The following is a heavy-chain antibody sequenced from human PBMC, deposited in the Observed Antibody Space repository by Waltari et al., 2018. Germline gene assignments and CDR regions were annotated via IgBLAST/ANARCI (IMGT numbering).Heavy chain of an antibody. CDR3: ARAVIVGATTLNDAFDI. CDR2: INTNSGGT. CDR1: GYTFTGYY. V-gene: IGHV1-2*06. J-gene: IGHJ3*02. Sequence: QVQLVQSGAEVKQPGASVKVSCKDSGYTFTGYYMHRVRQAPGQGLEWMGRINTNSGGTNYAQKFQGRGTMTRDTSISTAYMELSRLRSDDTAVYYCARAVIVGATTLNDAFDIWGQGTMVTVSS. D-gene: IGHD1-26*01.